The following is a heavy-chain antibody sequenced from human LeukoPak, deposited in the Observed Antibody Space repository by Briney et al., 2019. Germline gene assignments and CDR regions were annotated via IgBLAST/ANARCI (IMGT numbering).Heavy chain of an antibody. V-gene: IGHV3-30*18. Sequence: PGGSLRLSCAASGFTFSSYGMHWVRQAPGKGLEWVAVISYDGSNKYYADSVKGRFTISRDNSKNTLYLQMNSLRAEDTAVYYCAKDRDFWSGYDPMYNWFDPWGQGTLVTVSS. CDR3: AKDRDFWSGYDPMYNWFDP. CDR1: GFTFSSYG. J-gene: IGHJ5*02. D-gene: IGHD3-3*01. CDR2: ISYDGSNK.